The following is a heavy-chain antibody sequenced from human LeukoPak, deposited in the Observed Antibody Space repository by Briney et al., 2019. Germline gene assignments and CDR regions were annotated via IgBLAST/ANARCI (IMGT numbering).Heavy chain of an antibody. CDR1: GFTVGSNY. Sequence: GGSLRLSCAASGFTVGSNYMSWVRQAPGKGLEWVSVIYSGGSTYYADSVKGRFTISRDNSKNTLYLQMNSLRAEDTAVYYCTRIKAYCSSTSCYTGMDVWGKGTTVTVSS. CDR3: TRIKAYCSSTSCYTGMDV. V-gene: IGHV3-53*01. CDR2: IYSGGST. J-gene: IGHJ6*03. D-gene: IGHD2-2*02.